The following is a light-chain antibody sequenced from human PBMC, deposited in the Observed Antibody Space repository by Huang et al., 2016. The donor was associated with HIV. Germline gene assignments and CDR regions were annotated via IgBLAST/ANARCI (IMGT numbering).Light chain of an antibody. Sequence: DIVMTQSPESLGVSLGERATIHCKSSQSLLYSSNNKNYLAWYQQKPGQPPKLLIYWASARQSGVPDRFSGSGSGTDFTLTISSLQAADVAIYYCQQYYNTPRTFGPGTMVDIK. V-gene: IGKV4-1*01. CDR3: QQYYNTPRT. CDR1: QSLLYSSNNKNY. J-gene: IGKJ3*01. CDR2: WAS.